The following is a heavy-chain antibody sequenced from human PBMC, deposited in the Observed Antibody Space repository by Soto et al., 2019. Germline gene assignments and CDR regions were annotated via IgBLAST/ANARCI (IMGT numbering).Heavy chain of an antibody. CDR3: ATGPRGIVGATNNWFDP. D-gene: IGHD1-26*01. CDR2: IYPGDSDT. V-gene: IGHV5-51*01. J-gene: IGHJ5*02. Sequence: HGESLKISCXGSGYSFTSYWIGWVRQMPGKGLEWMGIIYPGDSDTRYSPSFQGQVTISADKSISTAYLQWSSLKASDTAMYYCATGPRGIVGATNNWFDPWGQGTLVTVSS. CDR1: GYSFTSYW.